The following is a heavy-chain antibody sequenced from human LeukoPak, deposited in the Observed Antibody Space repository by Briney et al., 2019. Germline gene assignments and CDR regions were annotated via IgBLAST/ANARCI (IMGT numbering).Heavy chain of an antibody. V-gene: IGHV3-7*01. CDR3: RTLYDSRGYQSDY. Sequence: GGSLRLSCAASGFTFSNDPMSWVRQTPGKGLEWVSNIKHDGSEKYYVDSVKGRFTISRDNAKNSLYLQMNSLRAEDTALYYCRTLYDSRGYQSDYWGQGTLVTVSS. CDR2: IKHDGSEK. J-gene: IGHJ4*02. CDR1: GFTFSNDP. D-gene: IGHD3-22*01.